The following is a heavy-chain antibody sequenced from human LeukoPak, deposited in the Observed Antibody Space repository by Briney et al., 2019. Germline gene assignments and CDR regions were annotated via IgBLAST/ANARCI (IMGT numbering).Heavy chain of an antibody. CDR1: GYTFTGYY. CDR3: ARAGKRITMVRGVATGAYYFDY. V-gene: IGHV1-2*04. J-gene: IGHJ4*02. D-gene: IGHD3-10*01. Sequence: ASVKVSCKASGYTFTGYYMHWVGQAPGQGLEWMGWINPNSGGTNYAQKFQGWVTMTRDTSISTAYMELSRLRSDDTAVYYCARAGKRITMVRGVATGAYYFDYWGQGTLVTVSS. CDR2: INPNSGGT.